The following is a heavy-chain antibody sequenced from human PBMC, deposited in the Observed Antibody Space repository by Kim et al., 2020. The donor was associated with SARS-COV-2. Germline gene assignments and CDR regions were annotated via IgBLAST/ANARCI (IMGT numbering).Heavy chain of an antibody. D-gene: IGHD3-10*01. V-gene: IGHV3-48*02. Sequence: GGSLRLSCAASGFTFSNFGMNWVRQAPGKGLEWVSYISSSTSTIYYADSVKGRFTISRDNAKNSLYLQMKSLRDEDTAVYYCARSPYGSGSYYPRRFDYWGQGTLVTVSS. CDR1: GFTFSNFG. J-gene: IGHJ4*02. CDR2: ISSSTSTI. CDR3: ARSPYGSGSYYPRRFDY.